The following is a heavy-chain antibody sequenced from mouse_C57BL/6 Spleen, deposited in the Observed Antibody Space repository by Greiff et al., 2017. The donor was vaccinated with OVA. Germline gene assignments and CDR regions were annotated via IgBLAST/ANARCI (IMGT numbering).Heavy chain of an antibody. CDR2: ISSGGDYI. J-gene: IGHJ4*01. CDR1: GFTFSSYA. CDR3: TRAQNYYGSSSYAMDY. Sequence: EVMLVESGEGLVKPGGSLKLSCAASGFTFSSYAMSWVRQTPEKRLEWVAYISSGGDYIYYADTVKGRFTISRDNARNTLYLQMSSLKSEDTAMYYCTRAQNYYGSSSYAMDYWGQGTSVTVSS. D-gene: IGHD1-1*01. V-gene: IGHV5-9-1*02.